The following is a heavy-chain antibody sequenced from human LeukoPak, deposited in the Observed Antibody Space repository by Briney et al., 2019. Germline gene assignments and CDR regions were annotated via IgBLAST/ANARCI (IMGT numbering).Heavy chain of an antibody. CDR3: AREVSEGFDF. Sequence: GGSLRLSCTASGLTFSGHGMNWIRQAPGKGLEWVSSFGTRSTSIYHAGSVKGRFAISRDNAKNSLYLQMNSLRAEDTALYYCAREVSEGFDFWGQGTLVTVSS. D-gene: IGHD3-22*01. J-gene: IGHJ4*02. CDR1: GLTFSGHG. CDR2: FGTRSTSI. V-gene: IGHV3-21*01.